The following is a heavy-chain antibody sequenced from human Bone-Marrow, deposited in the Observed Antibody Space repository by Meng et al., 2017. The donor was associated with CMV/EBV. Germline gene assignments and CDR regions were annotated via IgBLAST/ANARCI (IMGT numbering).Heavy chain of an antibody. CDR2: MNPNSGNT. Sequence: ASVKVSCKASGYTFTSYDINWVRQATGQGLEWMGWMNPNSGNTGYAQKFQGRVTITRNTSISTAYMELSSLRSEDTAVYYCARGGSGYSYEYYYYGMDVWGQGTTVTVSS. CDR3: ARGGSGYSYEYYYYGMDV. V-gene: IGHV1-8*03. CDR1: GYTFTSYD. D-gene: IGHD5-18*01. J-gene: IGHJ6*02.